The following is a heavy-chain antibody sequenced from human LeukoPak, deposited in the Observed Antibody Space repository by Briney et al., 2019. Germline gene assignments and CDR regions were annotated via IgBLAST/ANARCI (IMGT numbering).Heavy chain of an antibody. CDR1: GFILRNFG. CDR2: ISIADGRT. Sequence: ASVKVSCKTSGFILRNFGVSWLRQAPGQGLEWMAWISIADGRTDYAQNFQGRLTLTTDTSTNTAYMELRSLRSDDTAVYFCARVPDTGYKSWGQGTLVTVSS. D-gene: IGHD5-12*01. V-gene: IGHV1-18*01. J-gene: IGHJ5*02. CDR3: ARVPDTGYKS.